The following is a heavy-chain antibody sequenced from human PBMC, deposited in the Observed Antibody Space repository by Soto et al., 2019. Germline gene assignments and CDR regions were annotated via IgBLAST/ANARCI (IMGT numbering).Heavy chain of an antibody. J-gene: IGHJ4*02. CDR2: IIPIFGTA. CDR1: GGTFSSYA. CDR3: ARESRYCSGGSCYFLPGIDY. Sequence: QVQLVQSGAEVKKPGSSVKVSCKASGGTFSSYAISWVRQAPGQGLEWMGGIIPIFGTATYAQKFQGRVTITAAESTSTAYMELSSLRSEDTAVYYCARESRYCSGGSCYFLPGIDYWGQGTLVTVSS. V-gene: IGHV1-69*12. D-gene: IGHD2-15*01.